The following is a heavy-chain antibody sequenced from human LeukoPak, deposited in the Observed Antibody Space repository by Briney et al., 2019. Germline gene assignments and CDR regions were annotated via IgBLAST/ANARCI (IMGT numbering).Heavy chain of an antibody. J-gene: IGHJ4*02. CDR3: ARDLGVPAAMGFFDY. Sequence: GGPLRLSCAGSGFNFSSFVMTWVRQAPGKGLEWVSSISASGRGTYYADSVKGRFTISRDNAKNSLYLQMNSLRAEDTAVYYCARDLGVPAAMGFFDYWGQGTLVTVSS. CDR1: GFNFSSFV. CDR2: ISASGRGT. V-gene: IGHV3-21*01. D-gene: IGHD2-2*01.